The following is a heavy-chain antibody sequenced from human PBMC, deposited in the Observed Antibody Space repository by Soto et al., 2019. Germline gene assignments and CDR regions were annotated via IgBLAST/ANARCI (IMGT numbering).Heavy chain of an antibody. Sequence: QITLKESGPPLVKPTQTLTLTCTLSGFSLNDSGVGVGWMRQPPGKALEWLALVYWDDDKRYSPSLKNRLTITKDTSKNLVVLTMTNMDPVDTATYYCARRLQRNDYNYFYAFHIWGQGTLVTVST. CDR3: ARRLQRNDYNYFYAFHI. J-gene: IGHJ3*02. D-gene: IGHD4-4*01. CDR2: VYWDDDK. CDR1: GFSLNDSGVG. V-gene: IGHV2-5*02.